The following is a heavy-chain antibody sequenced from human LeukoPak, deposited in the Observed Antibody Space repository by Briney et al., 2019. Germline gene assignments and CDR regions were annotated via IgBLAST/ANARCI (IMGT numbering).Heavy chain of an antibody. CDR3: ARDQADGGEGHFDY. CDR2: IWYDGSNK. CDR1: GFTFSSYG. D-gene: IGHD2-21*01. Sequence: PGGSLRLSCAASGFTFSSYGMHWVRQAPGKGLEWVAVIWYDGSNKYYADSVKGRFTISRDNSKNTLYLQMNSLRAEDTAVYYCARDQADGGEGHFDYWGQGTLVTVSS. J-gene: IGHJ4*02. V-gene: IGHV3-33*01.